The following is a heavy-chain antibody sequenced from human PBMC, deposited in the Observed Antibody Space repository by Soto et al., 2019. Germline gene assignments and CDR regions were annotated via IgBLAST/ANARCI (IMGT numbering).Heavy chain of an antibody. J-gene: IGHJ3*02. D-gene: IGHD3-22*01. CDR1: GYTFTSYY. V-gene: IGHV1-46*01. Sequence: ASVKVSCKASGYTFTSYYMHWVRQAPGQGLEWMGIINPSGGSTSYAQKFQGRVTMTRDTSTSTVYMELSSLRSEDTAVYYCARDNPYYYDSSCYYSNHAHPPHALAIWGQGTMVTGSS. CDR3: ARDNPYYYDSSCYYSNHAHPPHALAI. CDR2: INPSGGST.